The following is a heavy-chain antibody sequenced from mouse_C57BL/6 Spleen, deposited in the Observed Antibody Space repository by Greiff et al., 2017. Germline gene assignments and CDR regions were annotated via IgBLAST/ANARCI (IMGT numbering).Heavy chain of an antibody. CDR3: AIYYGEMDYYAMDY. J-gene: IGHJ4*01. CDR2: IYPGDGDT. V-gene: IGHV1-80*01. CDR1: GYAFSSYW. D-gene: IGHD1-1*01. Sequence: VKLQESGAELVKPGASVKISCKASGYAFSSYWMNWVKQRPGKGLEWIGQIYPGDGDTNYNGKFKGKATLTADKSSSTAYMQLSSLTSEDSAVYFCAIYYGEMDYYAMDYWGQGTSVTVSS.